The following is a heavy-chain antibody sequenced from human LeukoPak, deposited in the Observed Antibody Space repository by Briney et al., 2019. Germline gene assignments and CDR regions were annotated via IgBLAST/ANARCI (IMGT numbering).Heavy chain of an antibody. CDR1: GFMFTTYA. D-gene: IGHD6-19*01. CDR2: IGGDGGRT. V-gene: IGHV3-23*01. Sequence: PGGSLRLFCAASGFMFTTYAMSWVRQAPGKGLEWVSAIGGDGGRTYYADSVKGRFTISRDNSKDTAFLQMNSLRAEDTAVYYCAKASRQGAVASPLDYWGQGTLLTVSS. CDR3: AKASRQGAVASPLDY. J-gene: IGHJ4*02.